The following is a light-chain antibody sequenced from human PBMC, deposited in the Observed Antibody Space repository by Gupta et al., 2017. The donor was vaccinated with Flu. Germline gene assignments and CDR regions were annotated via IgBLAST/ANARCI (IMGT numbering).Light chain of an antibody. CDR3: RQYTNSMT. CDR1: QSVSSN. V-gene: IGKV3-15*01. Sequence: EIVMTQAPATLSVSPGERATRSCRASQSVSSNFARYQQKPGQAPRILSYGASTRAPGIPDRFSCSGSGTEFTLTISSRQSEDFAVYYCRQYTNSMTFGAGTKVEIK. CDR2: GAS. J-gene: IGKJ4*01.